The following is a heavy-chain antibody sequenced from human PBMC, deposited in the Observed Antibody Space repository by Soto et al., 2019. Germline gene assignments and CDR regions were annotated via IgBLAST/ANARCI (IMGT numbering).Heavy chain of an antibody. CDR2: LWYDGSNK. D-gene: IGHD3-16*01. CDR1: GFICSNYA. Sequence: QVQLVESGGGVVQPGMSLRLSCAASGFICSNYAMHWVRQAPGKGLEWVAGLWYDGSNKHHVDSVKGRFTISRDNSKNTLSLQMNSLSAEHTALYCCVRGSSRFEGDFDYWGQGILVTVSA. J-gene: IGHJ4*02. V-gene: IGHV3-33*01. CDR3: VRGSSRFEGDFDY.